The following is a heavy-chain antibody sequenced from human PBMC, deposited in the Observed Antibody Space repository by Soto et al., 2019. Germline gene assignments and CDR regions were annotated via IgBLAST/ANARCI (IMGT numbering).Heavy chain of an antibody. CDR2: IHNSVST. J-gene: IGHJ4*02. CDR3: ARSRYSGSYFFDS. Sequence: SETLSLTCTVSGGSISSGDYYWSWIRQPPGKGLEWIAYIHNSVSTHYNPSLKSRVTISVDTSKNQFSLKLSSVTAADTAVYYCARSRYSGSYFFDSWGQGILVT. D-gene: IGHD1-26*01. V-gene: IGHV4-30-4*01. CDR1: GGSISSGDYY.